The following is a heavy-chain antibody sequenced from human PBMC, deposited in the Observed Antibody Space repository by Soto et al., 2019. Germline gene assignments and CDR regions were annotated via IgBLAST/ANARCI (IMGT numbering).Heavy chain of an antibody. CDR1: GFTFDDYA. V-gene: IGHV3-43D*03. D-gene: IGHD3-3*01. Sequence: GGSLRLSCAASGFTFDDYAMHWVRQAPGKGLEWVSLISWDGGSTYYADSVKGRFTIARDNSKNSLYLQMNSLRAEDIALYYCAKDIRVRFLEWLPHYYDGMDVWGQGTTVTVSS. J-gene: IGHJ6*02. CDR3: AKDIRVRFLEWLPHYYDGMDV. CDR2: ISWDGGST.